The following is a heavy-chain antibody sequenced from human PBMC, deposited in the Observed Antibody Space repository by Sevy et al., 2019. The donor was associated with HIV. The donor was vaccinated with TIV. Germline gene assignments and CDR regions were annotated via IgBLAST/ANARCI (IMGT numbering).Heavy chain of an antibody. J-gene: IGHJ4*02. Sequence: GESLKISCAASGFTFSNYFINWVRQAPGKGLEWISYISTGSTTIYYADSVKGRFTVSRDNARSSLFLQMNSLRDEDTAVYYCAIDPRDGGDYWGQGTLVTVSS. CDR2: ISTGSTTI. CDR1: GFTFSNYF. D-gene: IGHD3-16*01. CDR3: AIDPRDGGDY. V-gene: IGHV3-48*02.